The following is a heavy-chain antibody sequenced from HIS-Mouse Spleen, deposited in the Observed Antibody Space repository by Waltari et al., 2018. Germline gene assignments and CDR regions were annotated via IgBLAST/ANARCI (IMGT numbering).Heavy chain of an antibody. D-gene: IGHD6-13*01. V-gene: IGHV4-39*07. CDR1: GGSISSSSYS. J-gene: IGHJ2*01. Sequence: QLQLQESGPGLVKPSETLSLTCTVSGGSISSSSYSWAWLRQPPGKGLEWIGSIYYSGSTYYNPSLKSRVTISVDTSKNQFSLKLSSVTAADTAVYYCAREIPYSSSWYDWYFDLWGRGTLVTVSS. CDR2: IYYSGST. CDR3: AREIPYSSSWYDWYFDL.